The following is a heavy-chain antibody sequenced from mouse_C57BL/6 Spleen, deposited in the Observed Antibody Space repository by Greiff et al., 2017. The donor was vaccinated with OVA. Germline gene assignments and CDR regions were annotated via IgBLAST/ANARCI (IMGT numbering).Heavy chain of an antibody. Sequence: EVKLVESGGGLVQPGGSLKLSCAASGFTFSDYGMAWVRQAPRKGPEWVAFISNLAYSIYYADTVTGRFTISRENAKNTLYLEMSSLRSEDTAMYYCARQNFTTVVANWYFDVWGTGTTVTVSS. CDR2: ISNLAYSI. J-gene: IGHJ1*03. CDR3: ARQNFTTVVANWYFDV. D-gene: IGHD1-1*01. V-gene: IGHV5-15*01. CDR1: GFTFSDYG.